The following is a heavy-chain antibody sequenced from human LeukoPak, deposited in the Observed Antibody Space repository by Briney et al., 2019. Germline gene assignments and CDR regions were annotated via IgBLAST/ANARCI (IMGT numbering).Heavy chain of an antibody. CDR2: IHYSGST. CDR1: GRSISSYY. D-gene: IGHD1-26*01. Sequence: NTSETLSLTCTVSGRSISSYYWSWIRQPPGKGLEWIGSIHYSGSTYYNPSLKSRVTISVESTQFSLNLMSVTPADTATYYCARDDAASYYSWFGTWGQGILVTVSS. CDR3: ARDDAASYYSWFGT. V-gene: IGHV4-59*12. J-gene: IGHJ5*02.